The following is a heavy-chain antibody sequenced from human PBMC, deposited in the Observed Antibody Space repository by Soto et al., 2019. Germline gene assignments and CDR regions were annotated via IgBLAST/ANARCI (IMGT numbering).Heavy chain of an antibody. CDR2: INHSGST. Sequence: SEALSVTCAVYGGSFSVYYWSWIRQPPGKGLDLIGEINHSGSTNYNPSLKSRVTISVDTSKNQFSLKLSSVTAADTAVYYCARGVGVKFSSGWYLYYYGMDVWGQGTTVTVSS. CDR3: ARGVGVKFSSGWYLYYYGMDV. V-gene: IGHV4-34*01. CDR1: GGSFSVYY. D-gene: IGHD6-19*01. J-gene: IGHJ6*02.